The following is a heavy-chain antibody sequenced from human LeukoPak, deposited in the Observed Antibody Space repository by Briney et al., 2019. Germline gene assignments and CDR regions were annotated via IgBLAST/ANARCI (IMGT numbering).Heavy chain of an antibody. V-gene: IGHV4-59*08. CDR1: GGSISSYY. D-gene: IGHD6-13*01. J-gene: IGHJ4*02. CDR2: IYYSGST. CDR3: ASLSSPGYFDY. Sequence: SETLSLTCTVSGGSISSYYWSWIRQPPGKGLEWIGCIYYSGSTNYNPSLKSRVTISVDTSKNQFSLKLTSVTAADTAVYYCASLSSPGYFDYWGQGTLVTVSS.